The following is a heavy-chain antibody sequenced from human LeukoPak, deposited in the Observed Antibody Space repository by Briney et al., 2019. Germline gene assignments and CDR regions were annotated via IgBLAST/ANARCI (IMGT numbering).Heavy chain of an antibody. CDR2: ISGSGGST. D-gene: IGHD3-3*01. CDR3: AKFTSVGFWSGSYYMDV. Sequence: GGSLRLSCAASGFTFSNYAMSWVRQAPGKGLEWVSGISGSGGSTYHADSVKGRFTVSRDNSKNTLYLQINSLRVEDTAVYYCAKFTSVGFWSGSYYMDVWGKGTTVTISS. J-gene: IGHJ6*03. CDR1: GFTFSNYA. V-gene: IGHV3-23*01.